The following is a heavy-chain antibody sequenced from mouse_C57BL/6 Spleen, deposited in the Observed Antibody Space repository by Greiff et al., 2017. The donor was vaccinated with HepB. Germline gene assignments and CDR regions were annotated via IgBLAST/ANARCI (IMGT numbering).Heavy chain of an antibody. V-gene: IGHV1-66*01. J-gene: IGHJ2*01. Sequence: SFTSYYIHWVKQRPGQGLEWIGWIYPGSGNTKYNEKFKGKATLTADTSSSTAYMQLSSLTSEDSAVYYCARGGNWDKDYFDYWGQGTTLTVSS. CDR3: ARGGNWDKDYFDY. CDR1: SFTSYY. CDR2: IYPGSGNT. D-gene: IGHD4-1*01.